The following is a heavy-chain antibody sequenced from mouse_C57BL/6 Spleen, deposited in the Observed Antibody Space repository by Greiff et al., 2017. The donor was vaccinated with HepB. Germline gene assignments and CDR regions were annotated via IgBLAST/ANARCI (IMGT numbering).Heavy chain of an antibody. CDR3: ARRVYGSSDGGYWYIDV. CDR1: GYTFTNYW. CDR2: IYPGGGYT. V-gene: IGHV1-63*01. J-gene: IGHJ1*03. D-gene: IGHD1-1*01. Sequence: QVQLKESGAELVRPGTSVKMSCKASGYTFTNYWIGWVKQRPGHGLEWIGDIYPGGGYTNYNEKFKGKATLTADKSSSTAYMQFSSLTSEDSAIYYCARRVYGSSDGGYWYIDVWGTGTTVTVSS.